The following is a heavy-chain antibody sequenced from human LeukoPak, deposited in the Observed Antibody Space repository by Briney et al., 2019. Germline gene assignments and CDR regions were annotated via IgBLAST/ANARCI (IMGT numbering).Heavy chain of an antibody. J-gene: IGHJ6*03. V-gene: IGHV3-21*01. Sequence: GGSLRLSCAASGFTLSSYNMKWVRQAPGKGLEWVSSISYRSSDIEYADSVKGRFTISRDNAKKSLYLQMSDLRAEDTAVYYCARVYSSSWYSGYLYMDVWGKGTTVTVS. D-gene: IGHD6-13*01. CDR1: GFTLSSYN. CDR3: ARVYSSSWYSGYLYMDV. CDR2: ISYRSSDI.